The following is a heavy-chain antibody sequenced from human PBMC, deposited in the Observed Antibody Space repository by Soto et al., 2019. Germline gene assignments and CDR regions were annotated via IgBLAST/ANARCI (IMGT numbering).Heavy chain of an antibody. CDR3: ARDLAAVPRAFDY. V-gene: IGHV4-59*01. CDR2: VYYTGTT. D-gene: IGHD6-13*01. J-gene: IGHJ4*02. Sequence: QVQLQESGPGLLKPSETLSLTCTVSGGSISSYFYTWVRQPPGKGLEWIGSVYYTGTTDYNPSLKSRVTISVDTSKTQFSLNLRSVTAAGTAVYYCARDLAAVPRAFDYWGRGTLVTVSS. CDR1: GGSISSYF.